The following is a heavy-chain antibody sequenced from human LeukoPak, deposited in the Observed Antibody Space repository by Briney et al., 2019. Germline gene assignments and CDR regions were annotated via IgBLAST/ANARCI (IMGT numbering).Heavy chain of an antibody. CDR1: GVSFDDYY. D-gene: IGHD4-17*01. CDR2: INHSGYT. Sequence: SETLFLTCAASGVSFDDYYWARVRQTPGKGLEWIGEINHSGYTNDSPSLKSRATLSVDTSRKQFSLNLRSVTVADAGIYYCTRMTTGHHYWGQGTLVTVSS. V-gene: IGHV4-34*04. J-gene: IGHJ4*02. CDR3: TRMTTGHHY.